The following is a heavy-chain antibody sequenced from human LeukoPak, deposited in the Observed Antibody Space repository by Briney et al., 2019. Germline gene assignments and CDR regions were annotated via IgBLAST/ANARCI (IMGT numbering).Heavy chain of an antibody. V-gene: IGHV3-30*19. J-gene: IGHJ4*02. Sequence: PGGSLRLSCAVSGFIFSSYGMHWVRQAPGKGLEWVAVISYDGSNKYYADSVKGRFTISRDNSKNTLYLQMNSLRAEDTAVYYCARGVMVRGVNLDYWGQGTLVTVSS. CDR1: GFIFSSYG. CDR3: ARGVMVRGVNLDY. CDR2: ISYDGSNK. D-gene: IGHD3-10*01.